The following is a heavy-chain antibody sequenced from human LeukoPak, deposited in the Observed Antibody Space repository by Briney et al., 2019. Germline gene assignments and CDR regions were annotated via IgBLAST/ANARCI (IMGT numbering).Heavy chain of an antibody. D-gene: IGHD3-16*02. V-gene: IGHV1-18*01. CDR3: ARDTTGNMITFGGVIVPYYFDY. J-gene: IGHJ4*02. CDR2: ISGYNGNT. CDR1: GYTFTSYG. Sequence: ASVKVSCKASGYTFTSYGITWVRQAPGQGLEWLGWISGYNGNTNYAQNLQDRLTMTTDTSTNAANMELRSLGPDDTAVYYCARDTTGNMITFGGVIVPYYFDYWGQGTLVTVSS.